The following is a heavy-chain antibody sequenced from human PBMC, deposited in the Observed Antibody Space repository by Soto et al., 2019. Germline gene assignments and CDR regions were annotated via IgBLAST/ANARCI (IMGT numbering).Heavy chain of an antibody. CDR3: ARVRNYNFWSGYYRDYYYYGMDV. D-gene: IGHD3-3*01. Sequence: ASVKVSCKASGYTFTSYDINWVRQATGQGLEWMGWMNPNSGNTGYAQKFQGRVTMTRNTSISTAYMELSSLRSEDTAVYYCARVRNYNFWSGYYRDYYYYGMDVWGQGTTVPVSS. J-gene: IGHJ6*02. CDR2: MNPNSGNT. CDR1: GYTFTSYD. V-gene: IGHV1-8*01.